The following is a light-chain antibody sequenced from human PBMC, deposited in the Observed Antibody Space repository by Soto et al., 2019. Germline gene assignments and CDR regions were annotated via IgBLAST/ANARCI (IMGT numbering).Light chain of an antibody. V-gene: IGKV3-20*01. J-gene: IGKJ2*01. CDR3: QQYGSSPYT. CDR2: GAS. CDR1: QSVSSSY. Sequence: EIVLTQSPGTLSLSPGERATLSCRASQSVSSSYLAWYQQKPGQAPRLLIYGASNRPTGIPARFSGSGSGTDFTLTISRLEPEDFAVYYCQQYGSSPYTLGQGTKLEIK.